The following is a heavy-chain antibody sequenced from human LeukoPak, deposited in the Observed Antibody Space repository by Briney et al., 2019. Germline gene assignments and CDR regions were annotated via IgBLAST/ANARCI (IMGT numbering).Heavy chain of an antibody. J-gene: IGHJ3*02. D-gene: IGHD3-22*01. V-gene: IGHV1-69*05. CDR3: ARDNFYYYDSSGYFDAFDI. CDR2: IIPIFGTA. Sequence: SVKVSCKASGYTFSSYAISWVRQAPGQGLEWMGRIIPIFGTANYAQKFQGRVTITTDESTSTAYMELSSLRSEDTAVYYCARDNFYYYDSSGYFDAFDIWGQGTMVTVSS. CDR1: GYTFSSYA.